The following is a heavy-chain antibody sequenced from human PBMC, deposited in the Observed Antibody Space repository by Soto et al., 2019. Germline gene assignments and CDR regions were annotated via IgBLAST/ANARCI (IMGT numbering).Heavy chain of an antibody. CDR3: GRGNVDTAMVDCDY. V-gene: IGHV1-18*04. CDR2: ISAYNGNT. Sequence: ASVKVSCKASGFTFTSYGISWVRQAPGQGLEWMGWISAYNGNTNYAKKLQGRVTMTTDTSTSTAYMELRSLRSDDTAVYYCGRGNVDTAMVDCDYWGKGTLVTVSS. D-gene: IGHD5-18*01. J-gene: IGHJ4*02. CDR1: GFTFTSYG.